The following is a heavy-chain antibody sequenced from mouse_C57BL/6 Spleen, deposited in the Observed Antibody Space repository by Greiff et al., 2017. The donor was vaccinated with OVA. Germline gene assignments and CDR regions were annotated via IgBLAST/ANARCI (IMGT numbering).Heavy chain of an antibody. V-gene: IGHV5-12*01. CDR1: GFTFSDYY. CDR3: ARQNDGYEGYFDY. J-gene: IGHJ2*01. D-gene: IGHD2-3*01. CDR2: ISNGGGST. Sequence: EVQGVESGGGLVQPGGSLKLSCAASGFTFSDYYMYWVRQTPEKRLEWVAYISNGGGSTYYPDTVKGRFTISRDNAKNTLYLQMSRLKSEDTAMYYCARQNDGYEGYFDYWGQGTTLTVSS.